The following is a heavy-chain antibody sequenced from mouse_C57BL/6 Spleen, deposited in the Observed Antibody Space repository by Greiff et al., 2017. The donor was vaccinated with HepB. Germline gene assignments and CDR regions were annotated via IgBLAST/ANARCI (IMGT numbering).Heavy chain of an antibody. D-gene: IGHD2-4*01. CDR1: GFSLTSYG. Sequence: VKLMESGPGLVQPSQSLSITCTVSGFSLTSYGVHWVRQSPGKGLEWLGVIWRGGSTDYNAAFMSRLSITKDNSKSQVFFKMNSLQADDTAIYYCAKYYDYGGYAMDYWGQGTSVTVSS. CDR2: IWRGGST. CDR3: AKYYDYGGYAMDY. J-gene: IGHJ4*01. V-gene: IGHV2-5*01.